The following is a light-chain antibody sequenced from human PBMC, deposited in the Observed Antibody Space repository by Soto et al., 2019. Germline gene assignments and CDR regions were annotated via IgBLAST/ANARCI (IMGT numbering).Light chain of an antibody. CDR1: QSITGY. CDR2: GAS. V-gene: IGKV1-39*01. Sequence: DVQITQSPSSLSASVGDGVTITCRASQSITGYLNWYQQKPGKAPNLLIYGASRLHSGVPSRFSGSGSGTDFTLTISSLQAEDVAVYYCQQYYSTPPITFGQGTRLEIK. CDR3: QQYYSTPPIT. J-gene: IGKJ5*01.